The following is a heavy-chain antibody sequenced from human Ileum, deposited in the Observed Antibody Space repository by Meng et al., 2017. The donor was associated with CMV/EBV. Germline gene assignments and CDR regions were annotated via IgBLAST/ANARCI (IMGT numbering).Heavy chain of an antibody. D-gene: IGHD3-10*01. Sequence: QGQLQESGPGLVKTSETPSLTCYVSGGSISNYYWSWIRQPAGKGLEWIAHIYTSGTTNYNPSLKSRVTMSVDTSRNQFSLKLTSVTAADTAVYYCARNYGSGNWNFFHYWGQGTLVTVSS. CDR1: GGSISNYY. CDR2: IYTSGTT. V-gene: IGHV4-4*07. J-gene: IGHJ4*02. CDR3: ARNYGSGNWNFFHY.